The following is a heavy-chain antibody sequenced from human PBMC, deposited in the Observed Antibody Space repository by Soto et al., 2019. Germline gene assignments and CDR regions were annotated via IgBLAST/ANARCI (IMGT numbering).Heavy chain of an antibody. CDR1: GFTFSSFA. J-gene: IGHJ5*02. V-gene: IGHV3-30-3*01. D-gene: IGHD3-3*01. CDR2: ISHDGRIE. CDR3: ARDGIPDDFRSGGYWFDP. Sequence: QVHLVESGGGVVQPGRSLRLSCSASGFTFSSFALHWVRQAPGEGLEWVALISHDGRIENYADSVKGRFIISRDNSKNTVYMQRDSLRLEDTGVYYWARDGIPDDFRSGGYWFDPWGQGTQVTVSS.